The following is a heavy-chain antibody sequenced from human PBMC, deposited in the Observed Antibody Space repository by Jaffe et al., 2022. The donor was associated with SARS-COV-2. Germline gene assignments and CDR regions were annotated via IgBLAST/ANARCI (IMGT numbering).Heavy chain of an antibody. D-gene: IGHD3-10*01. Sequence: EVQLVESGGGLIQPGGSLRLSCAASGFTVSSNYMSWVRQAPGKGLEWVSVIYSGGSTYYADSVKGRFTISRDNSKNTLYLQMNSLRAEDTAVYYCATTLSGSYSQGAFDYWGQGTLVTVSS. CDR1: GFTVSSNY. CDR2: IYSGGST. J-gene: IGHJ4*02. V-gene: IGHV3-53*01. CDR3: ATTLSGSYSQGAFDY.